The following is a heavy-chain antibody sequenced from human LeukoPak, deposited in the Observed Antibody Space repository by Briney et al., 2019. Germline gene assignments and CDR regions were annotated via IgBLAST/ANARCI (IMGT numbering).Heavy chain of an antibody. J-gene: IGHJ4*02. Sequence: GGSLRLSCAASGFTFSSYSMNWVRQAPGKGLEWVSSISSSSSYIYYADSVKGRFTISRDKAKNSLYLQMNSLRAEDTAVYYCAREVVYSSHAFDYWGQGTLVTVSS. CDR3: AREVVYSSHAFDY. V-gene: IGHV3-21*01. CDR1: GFTFSSYS. D-gene: IGHD4-11*01. CDR2: ISSSSSYI.